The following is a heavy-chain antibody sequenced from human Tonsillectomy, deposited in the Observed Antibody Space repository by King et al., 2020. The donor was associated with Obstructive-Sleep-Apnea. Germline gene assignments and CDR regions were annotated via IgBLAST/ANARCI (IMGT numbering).Heavy chain of an antibody. J-gene: IGHJ6*02. CDR2: IYYSGST. D-gene: IGHD2/OR15-2a*01. V-gene: IGHV4-39*06. Sequence: QLQESGPGLVKPSETLSLTCTVAGGSISSSSYYWGWIRQPPGKGLEWIGSIYYSGSTYYNPSLKSRVTISVDTSKNQLPLKLSSVTAAATAVYYCARVESLSGYGMDVWGQGPTVTVSS. CDR1: GGSISSSSYY. CDR3: ARVESLSGYGMDV.